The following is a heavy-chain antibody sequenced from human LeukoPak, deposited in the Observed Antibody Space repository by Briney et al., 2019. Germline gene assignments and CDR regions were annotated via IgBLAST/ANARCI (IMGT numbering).Heavy chain of an antibody. D-gene: IGHD1-26*01. Sequence: SQTLSLTCAISGDSVSSKTAAWNWIRQSPSRGLEWLGRTYYRSKWYSEYAVSVKSRITINPDTSKNQFSLQLRPVTPEDTALYYCVRSSGSLDYWGQGTPVTVSS. CDR2: TYYRSKWYS. J-gene: IGHJ4*02. CDR1: GDSVSSKTAA. V-gene: IGHV6-1*01. CDR3: VRSSGSLDY.